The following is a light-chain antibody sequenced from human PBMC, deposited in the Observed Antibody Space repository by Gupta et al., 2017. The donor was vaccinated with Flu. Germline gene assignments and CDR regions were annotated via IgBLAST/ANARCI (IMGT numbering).Light chain of an antibody. V-gene: IGKV3-20*01. CDR1: QSVTSSY. CDR2: GAS. CDR3: QHYSSSSTMYT. J-gene: IGKJ2*01. Sequence: IVLTQSPGTLSLSPGDSATLSCRASQSVTSSYLAWYQQKPGEAPRLLIYGASSRATGISDRFSGSGSGTDFTLNISRLEPEDFAVYYCQHYSSSSTMYTFGQGTKLEIK.